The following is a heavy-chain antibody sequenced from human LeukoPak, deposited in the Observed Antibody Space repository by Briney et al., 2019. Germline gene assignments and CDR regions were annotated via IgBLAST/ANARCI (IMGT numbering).Heavy chain of an antibody. CDR3: ARQSDSGWYRGMDY. D-gene: IGHD6-19*01. Sequence: SETLSLTCTVSGGSISSYYWSWIRQPPRKGLEWIGYIYYSGSTNYNPSLKSRVTISVDTSKNQFSLKLSSVTAADTAVYYCARQSDSGWYRGMDYWGQGTLVTVSS. J-gene: IGHJ4*02. CDR1: GGSISSYY. V-gene: IGHV4-59*08. CDR2: IYYSGST.